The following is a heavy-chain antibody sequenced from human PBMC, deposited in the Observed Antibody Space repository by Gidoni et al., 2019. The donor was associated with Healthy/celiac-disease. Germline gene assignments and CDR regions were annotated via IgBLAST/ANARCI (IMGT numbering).Heavy chain of an antibody. J-gene: IGHJ4*02. CDR3: AKGSVGATLFDY. CDR1: GFTFSSYG. V-gene: IGHV3-30*18. D-gene: IGHD1-26*01. Sequence: QVQLVESGGGVVQPGRSLRLSCAASGFTFSSYGMHWVRQAPGKGLEWVAVISYDGSNKYYADSVKGRFTISRDNSKNTLYLQMNSLRAEDTAVYYCAKGSVGATLFDYWGQGTLVTVSS. CDR2: ISYDGSNK.